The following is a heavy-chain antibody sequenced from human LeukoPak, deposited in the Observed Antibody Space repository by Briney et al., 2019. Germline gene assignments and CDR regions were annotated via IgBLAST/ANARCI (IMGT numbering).Heavy chain of an antibody. V-gene: IGHV3-30*03. CDR3: TRDHNTSWQIDF. D-gene: IGHD2-2*01. Sequence: GGSLRLSCEASRFKFSSYGMHWVRQAPGKGLEWVAVISYDGSNKYYGDSVKGRFSISRDNSKNTVSLQMNSLRVEDTAVYYCTRDHNTSWQIDFWGQGTMVTVSS. CDR1: RFKFSSYG. J-gene: IGHJ4*02. CDR2: ISYDGSNK.